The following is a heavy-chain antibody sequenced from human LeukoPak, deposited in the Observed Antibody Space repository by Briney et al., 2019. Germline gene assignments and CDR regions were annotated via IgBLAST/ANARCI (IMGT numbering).Heavy chain of an antibody. Sequence: SETLSLTCTVSGGSISSYYWSWIRQPAGKGLEWIGRIYSSGSITYNPSLKSRVTMSVDTSKNQFSLKLSSVTAADTAVYYCARSSEGRYYYDSSGYSYYYYYMDVWGKGTTVTISS. J-gene: IGHJ6*03. D-gene: IGHD3-22*01. CDR1: GGSISSYY. CDR2: IYSSGSI. CDR3: ARSSEGRYYYDSSGYSYYYYYMDV. V-gene: IGHV4-4*07.